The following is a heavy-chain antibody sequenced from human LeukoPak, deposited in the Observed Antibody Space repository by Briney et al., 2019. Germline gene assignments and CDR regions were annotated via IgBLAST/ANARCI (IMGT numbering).Heavy chain of an antibody. V-gene: IGHV3-21*04. J-gene: IGHJ4*02. Sequence: PGGSLRLSCAASGFTFSSYSMNWVRQAPGKGLEWVSSISSSSSYIYYADSVKGRFTISRDNAKNSLYLQMNSLRAADTAVYYCARFVPTVTTYYFDYWGQGTLVTVSS. D-gene: IGHD4-17*01. CDR1: GFTFSSYS. CDR2: ISSSSSYI. CDR3: ARFVPTVTTYYFDY.